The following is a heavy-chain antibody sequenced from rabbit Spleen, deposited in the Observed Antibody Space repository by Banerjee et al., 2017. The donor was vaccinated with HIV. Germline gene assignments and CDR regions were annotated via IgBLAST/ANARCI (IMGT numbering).Heavy chain of an antibody. CDR1: GFSFSDRDV. CDR3: ARDTGSSFSSYGMDL. Sequence: QEQLVESGGGLVKPEGSLTLTCKASGFSFSDRDVMCWVRQAPGKGLQWIACIDTGSSSGFTYSATWAKGRFTISKTSSTTVTLQMTSLTVADTATYFCARDTGSSFSSYGMDLWGPGTLVTVS. V-gene: IGHV1S45*01. J-gene: IGHJ6*01. D-gene: IGHD8-1*01. CDR2: IDTGSSSGFT.